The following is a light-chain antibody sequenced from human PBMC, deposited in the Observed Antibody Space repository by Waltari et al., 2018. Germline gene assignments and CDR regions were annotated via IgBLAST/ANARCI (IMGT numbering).Light chain of an antibody. CDR3: QQYNTYSLT. V-gene: IGKV1-5*03. Sequence: TCRASQSISSWLAWYHQKPGKAPKFLIYKASNLESGVPSRFSGSGSGTEFTLTISSLQPDDFATYYCQQYNTYSLTFGGGTKVEIK. CDR1: QSISSW. J-gene: IGKJ4*01. CDR2: KAS.